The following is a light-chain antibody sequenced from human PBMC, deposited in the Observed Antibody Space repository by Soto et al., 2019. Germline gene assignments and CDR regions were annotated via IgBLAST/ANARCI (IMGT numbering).Light chain of an antibody. CDR2: DFN. Sequence: QSALTQPRSVSGSPGQSVTISCAGTSSDVGGYNFVSWYQQHPGKAPKLMIYDFNKRPSGVPDRFSGSKSGNTASLTISGLQAEDEADYYCCSYAGRYTWVFGGGTKVTVL. J-gene: IGLJ3*02. V-gene: IGLV2-11*01. CDR3: CSYAGRYTWV. CDR1: SSDVGGYNF.